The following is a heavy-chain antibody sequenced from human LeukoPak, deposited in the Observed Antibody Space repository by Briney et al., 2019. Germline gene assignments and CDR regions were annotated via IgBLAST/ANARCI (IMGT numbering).Heavy chain of an antibody. CDR1: GGSISSSYY. J-gene: IGHJ3*02. V-gene: IGHV4-59*01. Sequence: PSETLSLTCTVSGGSISSSYYWSWIRQPPGKGLEWIGFIYYTGNTNYNPSLKSRVTISVDTSKNQFSLKLSSVTAADTAAYYCARDQYYDAFDIWGQGTMVIVSS. CDR3: ARDQYYDAFDI. D-gene: IGHD1-26*01. CDR2: IYYTGNT.